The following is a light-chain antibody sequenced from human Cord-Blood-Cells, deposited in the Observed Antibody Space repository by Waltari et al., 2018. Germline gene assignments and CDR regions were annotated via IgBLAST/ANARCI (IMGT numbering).Light chain of an antibody. V-gene: IGKV1-5*01. CDR2: DAS. CDR3: QQYNSYWT. CDR1: QSISSW. J-gene: IGKJ1*01. Sequence: DIQLTRSPSPLSASVGARVTITCRASQSISSWLAWYQQKPGKAPKLLSYDASSWESGVPSRFSGSGSGTEFTLTISSLQPDDFATYYCQQYNSYWTFGQGTKVEIK.